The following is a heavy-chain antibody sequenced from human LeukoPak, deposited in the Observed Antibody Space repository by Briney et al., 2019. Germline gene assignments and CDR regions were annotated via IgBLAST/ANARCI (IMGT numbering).Heavy chain of an antibody. J-gene: IGHJ4*02. CDR2: ISAYNGNT. D-gene: IGHD2-2*01. Sequence: ASVKVSCKASGYTFASYGISWVRQAPGQGLEWMGWISAYNGNTNYAQKLQGRVTMTTDTSTSTAYMELRSLRSDNTAVYYCAREAYCSSTSCPFDYWAREPWSPSPQ. CDR1: GYTFASYG. V-gene: IGHV1-18*01. CDR3: AREAYCSSTSCPFDY.